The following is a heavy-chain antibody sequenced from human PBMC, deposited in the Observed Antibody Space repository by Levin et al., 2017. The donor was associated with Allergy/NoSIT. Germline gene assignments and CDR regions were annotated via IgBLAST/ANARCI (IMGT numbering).Heavy chain of an antibody. D-gene: IGHD3-3*01. CDR1: GFTFSSYE. CDR2: ISSSGSTI. V-gene: IGHV3-48*03. Sequence: GESLKISCAASGFTFSSYEMNWVRQAPGKGLEWVSYISSSGSTIYYADSVKGRFTISRDNAQNSLYLQMNSLRAEYTAVYYCARELGDFWSGYNYFDYWGQGTLVTVSS. CDR3: ARELGDFWSGYNYFDY. J-gene: IGHJ4*02.